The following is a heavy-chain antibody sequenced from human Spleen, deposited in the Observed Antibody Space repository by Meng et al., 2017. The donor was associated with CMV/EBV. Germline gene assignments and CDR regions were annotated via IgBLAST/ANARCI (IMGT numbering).Heavy chain of an antibody. D-gene: IGHD2-15*01. CDR3: ARLGLYCSGSSCYFGDY. CDR2: INHSGNT. J-gene: IGHJ4*02. Sequence: YGGSFIDYYWSWIRQPPGKGLEWIGEINHSGNTNYNPSLKSRVTISVDTSKNQFSLKLNSVTAADTAVYYCARLGLYCSGSSCYFGDYWGQGTLVTVSS. V-gene: IGHV4-34*01. CDR1: GGSFIDYY.